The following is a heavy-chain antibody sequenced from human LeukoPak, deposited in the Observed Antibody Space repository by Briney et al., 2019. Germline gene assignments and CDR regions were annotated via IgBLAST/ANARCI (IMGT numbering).Heavy chain of an antibody. CDR1: GFTFSSYE. V-gene: IGHV3-48*03. CDR3: ARDRVRSSGSGAFDY. Sequence: PGGSLRLSCAASGFTFSSYEMNWVRQAPGKGLEWVSYISSSGSTIYYADSVKGRFTISRDNAKNSLYLQMNSLRAEDTAVYYCARDRVRSSGSGAFDYWGQGTLVTVSS. J-gene: IGHJ4*02. CDR2: ISSSGSTI. D-gene: IGHD3-22*01.